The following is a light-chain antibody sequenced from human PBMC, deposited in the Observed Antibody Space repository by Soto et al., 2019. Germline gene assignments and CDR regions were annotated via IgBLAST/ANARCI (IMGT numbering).Light chain of an antibody. Sequence: VLTQSPGTLSLSPGARATLSCRASQSVSNNYLAWYQQKPGQAPRLLIYGASNRATGIPDRLSGSGSGTEFTLTISRLEPEDFAVYDCQQYGSSGTFGQGTKVDNK. CDR3: QQYGSSGT. CDR1: QSVSNNY. CDR2: GAS. J-gene: IGKJ1*01. V-gene: IGKV3-20*01.